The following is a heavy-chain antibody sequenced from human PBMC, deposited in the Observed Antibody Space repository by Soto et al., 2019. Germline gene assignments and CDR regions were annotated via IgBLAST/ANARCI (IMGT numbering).Heavy chain of an antibody. J-gene: IGHJ6*02. CDR1: GYTLTELS. V-gene: IGHV1-24*01. CDR2: FDPEDGET. CDR3: ATSVIHGTGNIVVVPAATYQALNGMDV. D-gene: IGHD2-2*01. Sequence: SVKVSCKXSGYTLTELSMNWVRQAPGKGLEWMGGFDPEDGETIYAQKFQGRVTMTEDTSTDTAYMELSSLRSEDTAVYYCATSVIHGTGNIVVVPAATYQALNGMDVWGQGTTVTVSS.